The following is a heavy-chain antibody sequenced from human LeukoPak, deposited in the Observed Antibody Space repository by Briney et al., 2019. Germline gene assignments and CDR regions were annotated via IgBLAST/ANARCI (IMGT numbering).Heavy chain of an antibody. CDR2: ISSSGSTI. J-gene: IGHJ3*02. Sequence: PGGSLRLSCAASGFTFSSYEMNWVRQAPGKGLEWVSYISSSGSTIYYADSVKGRFTISRDNSKNTLYLQMNSLRAEDTAVYYCAREGITFGGVIVNAFDIWGQGTMVTVSS. V-gene: IGHV3-48*03. CDR1: GFTFSSYE. D-gene: IGHD3-16*02. CDR3: AREGITFGGVIVNAFDI.